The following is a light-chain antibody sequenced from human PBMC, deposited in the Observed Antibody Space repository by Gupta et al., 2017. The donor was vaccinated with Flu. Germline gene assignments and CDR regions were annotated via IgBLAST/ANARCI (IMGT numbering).Light chain of an antibody. V-gene: IGKV3-11*01. CDR1: QSVSSY. J-gene: IGKJ4*01. CDR2: DAS. CDR3: QQRSNWPMLT. Sequence: EIVLTQSPATLSLSHGERATLSCRASQSVSSYLAWYQQKPGQAPRLLIYDASNRATGIPARFSGSGSGTDFTLTISSLEPEDFAVYYCQQRSNWPMLTFGGGTKVEIK.